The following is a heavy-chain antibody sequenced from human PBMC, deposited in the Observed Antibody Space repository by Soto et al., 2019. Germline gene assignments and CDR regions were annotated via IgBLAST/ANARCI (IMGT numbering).Heavy chain of an antibody. Sequence: PGGSLRLSCAASGFTFSSYWMSWVRQVPGKGLEWVANIKQHGSEKYYVDSVKGRFTISRDNARESLFLQMNGLEAEDTAVYYCVRDFSRIVGATADAFDLWGQGTTVTVSS. D-gene: IGHD1-26*01. CDR1: GFTFSSYW. V-gene: IGHV3-7*01. CDR2: IKQHGSEK. J-gene: IGHJ3*01. CDR3: VRDFSRIVGATADAFDL.